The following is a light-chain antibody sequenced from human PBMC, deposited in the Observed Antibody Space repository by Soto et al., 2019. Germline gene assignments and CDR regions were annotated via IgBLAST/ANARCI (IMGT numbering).Light chain of an antibody. J-gene: IGLJ2*01. V-gene: IGLV1-47*01. Sequence: QSVLTQPPSASGTPGQRVTISCSGSNSNIGSNVVNWYQQLPGTAPKLLIYRNNQRPSGVPDRFSASKSGTSASLAISGLRSEDDADYYCAAWDDSLVVFGGGTQLTVL. CDR2: RNN. CDR3: AAWDDSLVV. CDR1: NSNIGSNV.